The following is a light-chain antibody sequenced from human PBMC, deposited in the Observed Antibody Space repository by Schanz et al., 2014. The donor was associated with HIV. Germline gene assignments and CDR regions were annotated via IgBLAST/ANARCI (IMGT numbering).Light chain of an antibody. Sequence: QSALTQPASVSGSPGQSITISCTGTSSDVGGSDSVSWFQQNPGKAPRLLIYDVTNRPSGVSHRFSGSKSGNTASLTVSGLQAEDEADYYCSSYEGIHNWVFGGGTKLTVL. CDR3: SSYEGIHNWV. CDR2: DVT. J-gene: IGLJ3*02. V-gene: IGLV2-14*03. CDR1: SSDVGGSDS.